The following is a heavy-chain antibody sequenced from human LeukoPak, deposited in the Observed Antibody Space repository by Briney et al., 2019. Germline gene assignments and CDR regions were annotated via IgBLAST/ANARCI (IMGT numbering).Heavy chain of an antibody. CDR2: INSDGSST. V-gene: IGHV3-74*01. Sequence: PGGSLRLSCAASGFTFSSYWMHWVRQAPGKGLVLVSRINSDGSSTSYADSVKGRFTISRDNAKNTLYLQMNSLRAEDTAVYYCARDDAGYSYDPRGWFDPWGQGTLVTVSS. CDR1: GFTFSSYW. CDR3: ARDDAGYSYDPRGWFDP. J-gene: IGHJ5*02. D-gene: IGHD5-18*01.